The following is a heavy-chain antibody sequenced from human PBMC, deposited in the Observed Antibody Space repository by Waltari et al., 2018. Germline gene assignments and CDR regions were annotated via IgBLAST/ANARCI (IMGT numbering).Heavy chain of an antibody. CDR1: GFTFSSYA. Sequence: EVPLLGSGGGLVQPGGSLRLSCAASGFTFSSYALTWVRQAPGTGLEWVSAISGSGGSTYYSDSVKGRFTISRDNSKNTLYLQMNSLRAEDTAVYYCAKDRIFDWGELSSIFDYWGQGTLVTVSS. D-gene: IGHD3-16*02. CDR2: ISGSGGST. CDR3: AKDRIFDWGELSSIFDY. J-gene: IGHJ4*02. V-gene: IGHV3-23*01.